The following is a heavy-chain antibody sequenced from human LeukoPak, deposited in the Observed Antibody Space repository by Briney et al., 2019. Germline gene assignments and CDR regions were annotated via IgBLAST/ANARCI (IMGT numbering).Heavy chain of an antibody. J-gene: IGHJ3*02. D-gene: IGHD2-15*01. V-gene: IGHV4-38-2*02. Sequence: SETLSLTCAVSGYSISSGYYWGWIRQPPGKGLEWIGSIYHSGRTHYNPSLKSRVTISVDTSKNQFSLKLSSVTAADTAVYYCAREDIVVVHDAFDIWGQGTMVTVSS. CDR1: GYSISSGYY. CDR3: AREDIVVVHDAFDI. CDR2: IYHSGRT.